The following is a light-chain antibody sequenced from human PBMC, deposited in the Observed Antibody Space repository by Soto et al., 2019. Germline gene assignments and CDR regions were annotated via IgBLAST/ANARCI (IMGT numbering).Light chain of an antibody. Sequence: DIVMTQSPLSLPVTPGEPASISCRSSQSLLHSNGFNYLDWYLQKPGQSPQVLILLGSYRASGVPDRFSATGSGTDFTLKISRVAAEDVGLYYCMQALQTPYTFGQGTKLEIK. CDR3: MQALQTPYT. V-gene: IGKV2-28*01. CDR1: QSLLHSNGFNY. J-gene: IGKJ2*01. CDR2: LGS.